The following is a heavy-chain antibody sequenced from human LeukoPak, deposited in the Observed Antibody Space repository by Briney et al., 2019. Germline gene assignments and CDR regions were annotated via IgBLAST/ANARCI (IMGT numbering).Heavy chain of an antibody. CDR3: AMRGYSYGPIDY. J-gene: IGHJ4*02. V-gene: IGHV4-34*01. Sequence: SETLSLTCAVYGGSFSGYYWSWILQPPGKGLEWIGEINHSGSTNYNPSLKSRVTISVDTSKNQFSLKLSSVTAADTTVYYCAMRGYSYGPIDYWGQGTLVTVSS. D-gene: IGHD5-18*01. CDR2: INHSGST. CDR1: GGSFSGYY.